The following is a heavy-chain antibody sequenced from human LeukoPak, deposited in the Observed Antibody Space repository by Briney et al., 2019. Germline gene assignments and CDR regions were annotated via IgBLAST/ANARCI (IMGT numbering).Heavy chain of an antibody. CDR3: AREDYYYASGF. J-gene: IGHJ4*02. CDR2: ISGSGSTI. V-gene: IGHV3-11*04. CDR1: GFTFSDYY. D-gene: IGHD3-10*01. Sequence: PGGSLRLSCAASGFTFSDYYMSWLRQAPGKGLEWVSYISGSGSTIYYSDSVKGRFTLSRDNAKNPLYLQMNRLRVEDTAVYFCAREDYYYASGFWGQGTLVTVSS.